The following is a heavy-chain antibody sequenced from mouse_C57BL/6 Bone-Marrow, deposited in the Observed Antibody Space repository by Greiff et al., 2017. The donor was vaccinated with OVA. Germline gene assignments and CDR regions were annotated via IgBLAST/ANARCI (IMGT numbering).Heavy chain of an antibody. V-gene: IGHV1-80*01. CDR2: IYPGDGDT. D-gene: IGHD1-1*01. Sequence: VQLQQSGAELVKPGASVKISCKASGYAFSSYWMNWVKQRPGKGLEWIGQIYPGDGDTNYNGKFKGKATLTADKSSSTAYMQLSSLTSEDSAVYFFSRPPITTVVSDWYFDVWGTGTTVTVSS. CDR1: GYAFSSYW. J-gene: IGHJ1*03. CDR3: SRPPITTVVSDWYFDV.